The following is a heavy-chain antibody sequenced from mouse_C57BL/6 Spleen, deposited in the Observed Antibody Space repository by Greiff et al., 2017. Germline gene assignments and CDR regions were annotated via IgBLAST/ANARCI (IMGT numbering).Heavy chain of an antibody. Sequence: EVQLQQSGPELVKPGASVKISCKASGYTFTDYYMNWVKQSHGKGLEWIGDINPNNGGTSYNQKFKGKATLTVDKSSSTAYMELRSLTSEDSAVYYWARGGGLRRGAYWGQGTLVTVSA. CDR3: ARGGGLRRGAY. D-gene: IGHD2-4*01. CDR1: GYTFTDYY. V-gene: IGHV1-26*01. CDR2: INPNNGGT. J-gene: IGHJ3*01.